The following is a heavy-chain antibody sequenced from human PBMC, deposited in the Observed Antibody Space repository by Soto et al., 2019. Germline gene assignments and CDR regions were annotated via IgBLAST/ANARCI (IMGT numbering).Heavy chain of an antibody. D-gene: IGHD6-19*01. CDR2: IYYSGST. CDR1: GGSISSYY. Sequence: SETLSLTCTVSGGSISSYYWSWIRQPPGKGLEWIGYIYYSGSTNYNPSLKSRVTISVDTSKNQFSLKLSSVTAADTAVYYCARDGGAVAYNWFDYWGQGTLVTVSS. J-gene: IGHJ5*01. V-gene: IGHV4-59*01. CDR3: ARDGGAVAYNWFDY.